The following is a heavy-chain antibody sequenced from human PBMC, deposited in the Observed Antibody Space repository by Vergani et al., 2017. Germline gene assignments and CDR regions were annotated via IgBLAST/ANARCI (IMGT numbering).Heavy chain of an antibody. CDR1: GFTFSSYA. D-gene: IGHD3-10*01. J-gene: IGHJ6*02. CDR3: ARELWFGELLSGQYYYYYGMDV. V-gene: IGHV3-30-3*01. CDR2: ISYDGSNK. Sequence: QVQLVESGGGVVQPGRSLRLYCAASGFTFSSYARHWVRQAPGKGMEWGAVISYDGSNKYDADSVKGRFTISSDNDKTTLYLQMNSLRAEDTAVYYCARELWFGELLSGQYYYYYGMDVWGRGTTVTVSS.